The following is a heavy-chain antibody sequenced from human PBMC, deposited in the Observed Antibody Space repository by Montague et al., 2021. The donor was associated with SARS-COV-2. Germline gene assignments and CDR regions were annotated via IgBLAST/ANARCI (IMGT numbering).Heavy chain of an antibody. V-gene: IGHV4-61*02. CDR2: VYPSGNA. Sequence: TLSLTCTVSGASVSTGHYYWSWIRQPAGKGLEWIGRVYPSGNANYNPSLKSRVSISGNTSKNQLSLKLSSVTAADTAVYYCARVRGAALYFGEVGYYGMDVWGQGTTVTVSS. D-gene: IGHD3-10*01. CDR1: GASVSTGHYY. J-gene: IGHJ6*02. CDR3: ARVRGAALYFGEVGYYGMDV.